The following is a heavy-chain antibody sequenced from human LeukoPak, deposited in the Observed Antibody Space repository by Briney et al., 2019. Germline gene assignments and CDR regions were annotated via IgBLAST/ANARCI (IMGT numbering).Heavy chain of an antibody. V-gene: IGHV1-18*01. Sequence: GASVKVSCKASGYTFTSYGIGWVRQAPGEGLEWMGWIIAYNGNTNYAQKLQGRVTIIADKSPSTAYMELSSLRSEDTAVYYCASEVQQQLFDYWGQGTLVTVSS. J-gene: IGHJ4*02. CDR2: IIAYNGNT. CDR3: ASEVQQQLFDY. CDR1: GYTFTSYG. D-gene: IGHD6-13*01.